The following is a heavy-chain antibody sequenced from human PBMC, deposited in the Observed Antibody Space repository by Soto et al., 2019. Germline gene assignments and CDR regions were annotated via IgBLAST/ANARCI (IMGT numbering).Heavy chain of an antibody. V-gene: IGHV4-59*01. J-gene: IGHJ4*02. CDR3: ARLSAMVRGGGYYFDY. CDR2: IYYSGST. Sequence: PSETLSLTCTVSGGSISSYYWSWIRQPPGKGLEWIGYIYYSGSTNYNPSLKSRVTISVDTSKNQFSLKLSSVTAADTAVYYCARLSAMVRGGGYYFDYWGQGPLVTVSS. D-gene: IGHD3-10*01. CDR1: GGSISSYY.